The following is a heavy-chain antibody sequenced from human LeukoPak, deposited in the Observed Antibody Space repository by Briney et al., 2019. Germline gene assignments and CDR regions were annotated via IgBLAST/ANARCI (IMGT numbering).Heavy chain of an antibody. Sequence: SETLSLTCTVSGGSISSGSYYWSWIRQPAGKGLEWIGRIYTSGSTNYNPSLKSRVTISVDTSKNQFSLKLSSVTAADTALYYCARVIDVAAAGYFDSWGQGTQVTVSS. V-gene: IGHV4-61*02. CDR1: GGSISSGSYY. CDR3: ARVIDVAAAGYFDS. J-gene: IGHJ4*02. CDR2: IYTSGST. D-gene: IGHD6-13*01.